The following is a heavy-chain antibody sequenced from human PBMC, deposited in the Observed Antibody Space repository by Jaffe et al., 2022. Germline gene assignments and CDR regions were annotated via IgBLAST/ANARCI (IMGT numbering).Heavy chain of an antibody. D-gene: IGHD3-22*01. Sequence: EVQLVESGGGLVQPGGSLRLSCAASGFTFSSYEMNWVRQAPGKGLEWVSYISSSGSTIYYADSVKGRFTISRDNAKNSLYLQMNSLRAEDTAVYYCARTYNYYDSSGYYYYFDYWGQGTLVTVSS. V-gene: IGHV3-48*03. CDR2: ISSSGSTI. CDR3: ARTYNYYDSSGYYYYFDY. J-gene: IGHJ4*02. CDR1: GFTFSSYE.